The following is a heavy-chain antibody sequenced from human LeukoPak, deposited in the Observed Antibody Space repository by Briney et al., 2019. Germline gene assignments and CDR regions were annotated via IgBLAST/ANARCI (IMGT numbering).Heavy chain of an antibody. Sequence: GGSLRLSCAASVFTFSSYWMHWVRQAPGKGLVWVSRINSDGSSTSYADSVRGRFTISRDNAKNTLYLQMNSLRAEDTAVYYCARDSRALNYDFWSGRAYYFDYWGQGTLVTVSS. V-gene: IGHV3-74*01. CDR3: ARDSRALNYDFWSGRAYYFDY. J-gene: IGHJ4*02. CDR2: INSDGSST. D-gene: IGHD3-3*01. CDR1: VFTFSSYW.